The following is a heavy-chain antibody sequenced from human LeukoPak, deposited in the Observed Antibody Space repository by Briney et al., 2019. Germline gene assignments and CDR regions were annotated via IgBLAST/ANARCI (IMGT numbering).Heavy chain of an antibody. CDR2: IYYSGST. V-gene: IGHV4-39*01. CDR3: ARRRGDAFDI. CDR1: GGSISSSSYY. J-gene: IGHJ3*02. D-gene: IGHD3-10*01. Sequence: SETLSLTCTVSGGSISSSSYYWGWIRQPPGKGLEWIGSIYYSGSTYYNPSLKSRVTISVDTSKNQFSLKLSSVTAADTAVYYCARRRGDAFDIWGQGTTVTVSS.